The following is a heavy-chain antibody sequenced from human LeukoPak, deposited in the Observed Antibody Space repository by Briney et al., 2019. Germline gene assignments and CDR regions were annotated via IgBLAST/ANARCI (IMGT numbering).Heavy chain of an antibody. D-gene: IGHD3-10*01. J-gene: IGHJ4*02. CDR2: IKQDGSEK. CDR1: GFTFSSYW. Sequence: GGSLRLSCAASGFTFSSYWMSWVRQAPGKGLEWVANIKQDGSEKYYVDSVKGRFTISRDNAKNSLYLQTNSLRAEDTAVYYCARSITYYYGSGTVPPNFDYWGQGTLVTVSS. CDR3: ARSITYYYGSGTVPPNFDY. V-gene: IGHV3-7*01.